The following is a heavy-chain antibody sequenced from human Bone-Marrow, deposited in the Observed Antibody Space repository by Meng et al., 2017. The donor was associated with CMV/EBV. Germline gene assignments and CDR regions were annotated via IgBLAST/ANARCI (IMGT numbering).Heavy chain of an antibody. D-gene: IGHD6-6*01. V-gene: IGHV1-69*05. CDR3: ARGDIAARRTIYYYMTDI. CDR2: FIPMFATT. CDR1: GGTFSNFA. Sequence: SVKVSCKASGGTFSNFAISWVRQAPGQGLEWMGGFIPMFATTNYAQKFQGRVTITTDESTRSVYMELGSLRSEDTAVYYCARGDIAARRTIYYYMTDIWRQGTTVTVSS. J-gene: IGHJ6*02.